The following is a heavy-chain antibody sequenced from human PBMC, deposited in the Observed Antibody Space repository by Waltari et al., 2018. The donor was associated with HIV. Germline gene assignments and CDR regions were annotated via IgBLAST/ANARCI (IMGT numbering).Heavy chain of an antibody. CDR3: AGYCSSTSCYTSTPYGMDV. V-gene: IGHV4-38-2*02. CDR2: IYHSGST. D-gene: IGHD2-2*02. Sequence: QVQLQESGPGLVKPSETLSLTCTVPGYSISSGYNWGWLRQTPGRGLEWIGSIYHSGSTYYNPSLKSRVTISVDTSKNQFSLKLSSVTAADTAVYYCAGYCSSTSCYTSTPYGMDVWGQGTTVTVSS. J-gene: IGHJ6*02. CDR1: GYSISSGYN.